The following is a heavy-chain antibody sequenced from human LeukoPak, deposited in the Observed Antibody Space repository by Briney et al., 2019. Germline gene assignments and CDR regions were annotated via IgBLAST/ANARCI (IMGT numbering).Heavy chain of an antibody. CDR1: GFTFSSYE. CDR3: ARALLWFGELFN. J-gene: IGHJ4*02. D-gene: IGHD3-10*01. Sequence: QSGGSLRLSCAASGFTFSSYEMDWVRQAPGKGLEWVSYISSSGSTIYYADSVKGRFTISRDNAKNSLYLQMNSLRAEDTAVYYCARALLWFGELFNWGQGTLVTVSS. CDR2: ISSSGSTI. V-gene: IGHV3-48*03.